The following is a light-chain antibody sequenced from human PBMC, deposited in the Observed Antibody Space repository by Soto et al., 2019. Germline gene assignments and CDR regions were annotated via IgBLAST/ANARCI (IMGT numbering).Light chain of an antibody. CDR2: EGT. J-gene: IGLJ3*02. CDR1: SNDIGNYNL. Sequence: QSALTQPASVSGSPGQSITISCTGTSNDIGNYNLVSWYQQHPGKAPKLMIDEGTKRPSGVSNRFSGPKSGNTASLTISGLQADDEADYYCCSYAGRSSWVFGGGTQLTVL. CDR3: CSYAGRSSWV. V-gene: IGLV2-23*01.